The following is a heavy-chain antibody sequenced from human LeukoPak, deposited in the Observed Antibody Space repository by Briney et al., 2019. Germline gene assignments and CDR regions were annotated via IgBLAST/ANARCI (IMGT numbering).Heavy chain of an antibody. CDR2: IRYDGSNE. J-gene: IGHJ4*02. V-gene: IGHV3-30*02. CDR3: ARDLGGYTEREVFDY. CDR1: GFTFSSYG. D-gene: IGHD5-12*01. Sequence: PGGSLRLSCSASGFTFSSYGMHWVRQAPGKGLEWVAFIRYDGSNEYYADSVKGRFTISRDNSKNTLYLQMNSLRAEDTAVYYCARDLGGYTEREVFDYWGQGTLVTVSS.